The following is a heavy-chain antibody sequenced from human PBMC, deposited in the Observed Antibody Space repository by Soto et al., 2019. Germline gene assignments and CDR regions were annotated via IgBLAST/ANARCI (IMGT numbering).Heavy chain of an antibody. CDR2: IYYRGST. CDR3: ARDSGGGSYFYYYYYMDV. Sequence: QVQLQESGPGLVKPSETLSLTCTVSGGSISSYYWSWIRQPPGKGLEWIGYIYYRGSTNYNPSLKSRDTISVHTSKDQFSLKLSSVTAADTAVYYCARDSGGGSYFYYYYYMDVWGKGTTVTVSS. D-gene: IGHD3-16*01. V-gene: IGHV4-59*01. J-gene: IGHJ6*03. CDR1: GGSISSYY.